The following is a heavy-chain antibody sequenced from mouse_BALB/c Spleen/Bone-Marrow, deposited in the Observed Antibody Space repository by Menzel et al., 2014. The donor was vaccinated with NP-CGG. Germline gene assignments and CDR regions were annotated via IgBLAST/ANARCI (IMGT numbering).Heavy chain of an antibody. D-gene: IGHD2-4*01. J-gene: IGHJ4*01. Sequence: EVKLMESGGGLVQPGGSRNLSCAASGFTFSSFGMHWVRQAPEKGLEWVAYISNGSSPIYYADTVKGRFTISRDNPKNTLFLQMTSLRSEDTAMYYCARKGAMITHYYAMDYWGQGTSVTVSS. CDR3: ARKGAMITHYYAMDY. CDR1: GFTFSSFG. V-gene: IGHV5-17*02. CDR2: ISNGSSPI.